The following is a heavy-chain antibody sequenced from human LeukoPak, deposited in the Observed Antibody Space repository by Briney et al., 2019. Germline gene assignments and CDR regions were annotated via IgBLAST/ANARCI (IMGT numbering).Heavy chain of an antibody. CDR1: SGSFSGYY. Sequence: PSETLSLTCAVYSGSFSGYYWSWIRQPPGKGLEWIGEINHSGSTNYNPSLKSRVTISVDTSKNQFSLKLSSVTAADTAVYYCARGRRNRLGEYRGPSRANYFDYWGQGTLVTVSS. D-gene: IGHD3-10*01. V-gene: IGHV4-34*01. CDR2: INHSGST. CDR3: ARGRRNRLGEYRGPSRANYFDY. J-gene: IGHJ4*02.